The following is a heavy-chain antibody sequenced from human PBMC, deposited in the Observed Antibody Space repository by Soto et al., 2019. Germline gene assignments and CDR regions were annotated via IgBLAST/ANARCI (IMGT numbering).Heavy chain of an antibody. CDR1: GYTLTARY. V-gene: IGHV1-2*02. Sequence: ASVKVSCKASGYTLTARYRNWVRQAAGQGLEWMGWVNPNTGLTKYAQKFQGRVSMTRDTSINTAYMELSGRTSDDTAVYYCTTLRLDPWGQGTLVTVSS. CDR3: TTLRLDP. CDR2: VNPNTGLT. J-gene: IGHJ5*02. D-gene: IGHD3-9*01.